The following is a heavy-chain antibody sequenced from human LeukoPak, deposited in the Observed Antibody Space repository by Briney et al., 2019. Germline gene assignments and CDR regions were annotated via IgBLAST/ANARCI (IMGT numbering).Heavy chain of an antibody. D-gene: IGHD2-15*01. Sequence: GGSLRLSSAASGFTVRSNYISSVRQAPGKGLEWVSVIYSGGSTYYADSVKGRFTISRHNSKNTLYLQMNSLRAEDTAVYYCARVALYRRPDYFDYWGQGTLVTVSS. CDR2: IYSGGST. J-gene: IGHJ4*02. CDR1: GFTVRSNY. CDR3: ARVALYRRPDYFDY. V-gene: IGHV3-53*04.